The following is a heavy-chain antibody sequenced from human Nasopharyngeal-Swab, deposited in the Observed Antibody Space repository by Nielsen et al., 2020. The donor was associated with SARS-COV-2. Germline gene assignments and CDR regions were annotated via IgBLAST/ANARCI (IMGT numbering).Heavy chain of an antibody. D-gene: IGHD3-10*01. J-gene: IGHJ4*02. Sequence: SETLSLTCTVSGYSISSGYYWGWIRQPPGKGLEWIGSIYHSGSTYYNPSLKSRVTISVDTSKNQFSLKLSPVTAADTAVYYCARAGSGSYYSFDYWGQGTLVTVSS. V-gene: IGHV4-38-2*02. CDR3: ARAGSGSYYSFDY. CDR1: GYSISSGYY. CDR2: IYHSGST.